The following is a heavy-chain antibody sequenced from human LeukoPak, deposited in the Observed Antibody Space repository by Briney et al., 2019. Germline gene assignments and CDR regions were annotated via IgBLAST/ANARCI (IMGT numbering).Heavy chain of an antibody. CDR2: IYHSGRT. V-gene: IGHV4-38-2*02. D-gene: IGHD4-17*01. Sequence: PSETLSLTCTVSGYSISSGYYWGWIRQPPGKGLEWIGSIYHSGRTFYNPSLKSRVTISVDTSKNQFSLKLSSVTAADTAVYYCARHESSLRGSFDYWGQGTLVTVSS. J-gene: IGHJ4*02. CDR3: ARHESSLRGSFDY. CDR1: GYSISSGYY.